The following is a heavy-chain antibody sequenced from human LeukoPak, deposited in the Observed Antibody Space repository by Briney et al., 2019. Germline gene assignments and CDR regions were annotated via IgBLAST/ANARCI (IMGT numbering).Heavy chain of an antibody. J-gene: IGHJ4*02. CDR1: GFTFSSYS. D-gene: IGHD2-2*01. V-gene: IGHV3-21*01. CDR3: ARRRGYCSSTSCSEIDY. CDR2: ISSSSSYI. Sequence: PGGSLRLSCAASGFTFSSYSMNWVRQAPGKGLEWVSSISSSSSYIYYADSVKGRFTISRDNAKNSLYLQMNSLRAEDTAVYYCARRRGYCSSTSCSEIDYWGQGTLVTVSS.